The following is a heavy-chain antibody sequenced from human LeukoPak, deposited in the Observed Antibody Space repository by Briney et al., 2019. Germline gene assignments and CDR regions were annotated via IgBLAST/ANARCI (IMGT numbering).Heavy chain of an antibody. CDR3: ARRRGGSLEY. J-gene: IGHJ4*02. D-gene: IGHD1-26*01. V-gene: IGHV4-39*07. CDR2: IYYSGST. CDR1: GGSISSSSYY. Sequence: SETLSLTCTVSGGSISSSSYYWGWIRQPPGKGLEWIGSIYYSGSTYYNPSLKSRVTISVDTSKNQFSLKLSSVTAADTAVYYCARRRGGSLEYWGQGTLVTVSS.